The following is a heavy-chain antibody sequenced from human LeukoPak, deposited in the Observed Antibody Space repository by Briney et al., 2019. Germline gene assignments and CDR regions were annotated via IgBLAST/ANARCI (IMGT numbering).Heavy chain of an antibody. Sequence: SETLSLSCTASGASITSYHWNWIRQPPGKGLEWIGYISYSGSSNHNPSLKTRVTISIDTSKNQFSLKLSSVTAADTAVYYCASHGVVTANFDYWGQGTLVTVSP. CDR2: ISYSGSS. D-gene: IGHD2-21*02. CDR3: ASHGVVTANFDY. V-gene: IGHV4-59*01. J-gene: IGHJ4*02. CDR1: GASITSYH.